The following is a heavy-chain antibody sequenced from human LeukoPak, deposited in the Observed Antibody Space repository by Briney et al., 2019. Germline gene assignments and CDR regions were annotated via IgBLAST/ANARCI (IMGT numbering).Heavy chain of an antibody. V-gene: IGHV3-7*01. D-gene: IGHD6-6*01. Sequence: GGSLRLSCAASGFTFSSYWMHWVRQAPGKGLEWVANIKQDGSEKYYVDSVKGRFTISRDNAKNSLYLQMNSLRAEDTAVYYCAREKYSSSCDYWGQGTLVTVSS. CDR3: AREKYSSSCDY. CDR1: GFTFSSYW. J-gene: IGHJ4*02. CDR2: IKQDGSEK.